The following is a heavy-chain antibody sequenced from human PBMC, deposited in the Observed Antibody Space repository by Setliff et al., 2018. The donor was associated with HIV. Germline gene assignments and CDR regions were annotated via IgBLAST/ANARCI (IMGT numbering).Heavy chain of an antibody. Sequence: PGGSLRLSCVASGVTISSLWMNWVRQAPGKGLEWVSFISSGGGYIYYADSVKGRFTISRDITKYSVYLQMNSLRAEDTAVYYCARDSGPYYDYVWGTYRPIYFQHWGQGTLVTVSS. CDR2: ISSGGGYI. D-gene: IGHD3-16*02. CDR3: ARDSGPYYDYVWGTYRPIYFQH. J-gene: IGHJ1*01. CDR1: GVTISSLW. V-gene: IGHV3-21*06.